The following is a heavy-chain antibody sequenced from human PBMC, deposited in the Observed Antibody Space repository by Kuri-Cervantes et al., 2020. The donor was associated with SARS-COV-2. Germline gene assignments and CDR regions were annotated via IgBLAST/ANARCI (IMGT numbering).Heavy chain of an antibody. J-gene: IGHJ5*02. D-gene: IGHD2-2*01. CDR3: ARGGVVVVPAAIRPLFDP. V-gene: IGHV4-61*01. CDR1: GGSVSSGSYY. CDR2: IYYSGST. Sequence: SETLSLTCTVSGGSVSSGSYYWSWIRQPPGKGLEWIGYIYYSGSTNYNPSLKSRVTISVDTSKNQFSLKLSSVTAADTAVYYCARGGVVVVPAAIRPLFDPWGQGTLVTVSS.